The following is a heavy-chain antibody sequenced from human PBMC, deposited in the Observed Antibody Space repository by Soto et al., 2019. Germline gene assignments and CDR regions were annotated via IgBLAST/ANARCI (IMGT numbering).Heavy chain of an antibody. CDR2: TSGSSSYI. J-gene: IGHJ4*02. CDR3: ARYSAKGVTTSHFFDY. V-gene: IGHV3-21*01. CDR1: GFTFSSYS. D-gene: IGHD4-17*01. Sequence: EVQLVESGRGLVKPGGSLRLSCAASGFTFSSYSMNWVRQAPGKGLEWVSSTSGSSSYIYYADSVKGRFTISRDNARNSLFLQMQSPRDEDTAVYYCARYSAKGVTTSHFFDYWGQGTLVTVSS.